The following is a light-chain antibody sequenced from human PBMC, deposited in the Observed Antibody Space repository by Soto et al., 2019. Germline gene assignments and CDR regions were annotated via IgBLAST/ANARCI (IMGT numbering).Light chain of an antibody. CDR3: QQYNSYSPV. V-gene: IGKV1-5*01. CDR1: QSISSW. CDR2: DAS. J-gene: IGKJ2*01. Sequence: DIQMTQSPSTLSASVGDRVTITCRASQSISSWLAWYQQKPGKAPKLLIYDASSLESGVPSRFSGSGSGTEFTLTISSLQPDDFATNYCQQYNSYSPVFGQGTKLEIK.